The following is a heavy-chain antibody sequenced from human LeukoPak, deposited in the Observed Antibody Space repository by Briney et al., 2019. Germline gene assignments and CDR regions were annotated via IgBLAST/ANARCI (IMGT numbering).Heavy chain of an antibody. CDR2: ISKSGTYI. CDR1: GFTFRDYT. Sequence: GGSLRLSCAASGFTFRDYTMNWVRQAPGRGLEWVSAISKSGTYIKYADSVKGRFTVSRDNAKNSLFLQMNSLRVEDTAVYFCAREVLIVVEPATNTIDYWGQGTRVTVSS. CDR3: AREVLIVVEPATNTIDY. V-gene: IGHV3-21*01. J-gene: IGHJ4*02. D-gene: IGHD2-2*01.